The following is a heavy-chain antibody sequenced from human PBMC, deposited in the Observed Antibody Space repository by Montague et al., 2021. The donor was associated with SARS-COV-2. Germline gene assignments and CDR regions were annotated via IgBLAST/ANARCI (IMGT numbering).Heavy chain of an antibody. CDR1: GVSITIYY. D-gene: IGHD4-23*01. CDR2: VYYSGST. V-gene: IGHV4-59*01. CDR3: ARGGGDYGGNPFDY. J-gene: IGHJ4*02. Sequence: SETLSLTCTVSGVSITIYYWSWIRQPPGKGLEWIGYVYYSGSTYYTPSLKSRVSFSVDASKNEFSLRLTSVSAADTAVYYCARGGGDYGGNPFDYWGQGTLVTVSS.